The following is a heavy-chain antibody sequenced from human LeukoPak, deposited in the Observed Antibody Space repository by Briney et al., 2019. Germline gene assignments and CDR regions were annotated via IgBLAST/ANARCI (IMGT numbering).Heavy chain of an antibody. J-gene: IGHJ4*02. CDR2: ISGSGVST. D-gene: IGHD3-16*01. Sequence: GGSLRLSCAASGFTFSSYAMGWVRQAPGEGLEWVSAISGSGVSTYYADSVKGRFTISRDNSKNTLYLQMNSLRSEGTAVYYCAKAASGGLAPLDYWGQGTLVTVSS. V-gene: IGHV3-23*01. CDR3: AKAASGGLAPLDY. CDR1: GFTFSSYA.